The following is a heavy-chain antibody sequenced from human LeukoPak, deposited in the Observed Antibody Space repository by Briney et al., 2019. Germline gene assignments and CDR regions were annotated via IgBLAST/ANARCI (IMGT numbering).Heavy chain of an antibody. D-gene: IGHD6-13*01. CDR1: GFTFSSYA. CDR2: ISYDGSNK. Sequence: GGSLRLSCAASGFTFSSYAMHWVRQAPGKGLEWVAVISYDGSNKYYADSVKGRFTISRDNSKNTLYLQMNSLRAEDTAVYYCAKEARYSSSWYYYYYGMDVWGQGTTVTVSS. J-gene: IGHJ6*02. V-gene: IGHV3-30-3*01. CDR3: AKEARYSSSWYYYYYGMDV.